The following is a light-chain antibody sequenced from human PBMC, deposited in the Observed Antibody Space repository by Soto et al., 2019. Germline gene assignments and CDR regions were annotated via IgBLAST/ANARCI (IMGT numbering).Light chain of an antibody. Sequence: EIVLTQYPGTLSLSPGERATLSCRASQSVSRNLAWYQQKPGQAPRLLIYGASTRATGIPARFSGSGSGTEFTLTISSLQSEDFAVYFCQQSNNWPLTFGQGTKVDIK. J-gene: IGKJ1*01. CDR2: GAS. CDR1: QSVSRN. CDR3: QQSNNWPLT. V-gene: IGKV3-15*01.